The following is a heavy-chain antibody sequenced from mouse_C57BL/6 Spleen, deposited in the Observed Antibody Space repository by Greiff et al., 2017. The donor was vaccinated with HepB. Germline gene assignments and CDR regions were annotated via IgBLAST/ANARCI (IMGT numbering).Heavy chain of an antibody. CDR3: AGLRRGYWYFDV. CDR2: IDPSDSYT. Sequence: QVQLQQPGAELVKPGASVKLSCKASGYTFTSYWMQWVKQRPGQGLEWIGEIDPSDSYTNYNQKFKGKATLTVDTSSSTAYMQLSSLTSEDAAVYYCAGLRRGYWYFDVWGTGTTVTVSS. D-gene: IGHD2-4*01. J-gene: IGHJ1*03. CDR1: GYTFTSYW. V-gene: IGHV1-50*01.